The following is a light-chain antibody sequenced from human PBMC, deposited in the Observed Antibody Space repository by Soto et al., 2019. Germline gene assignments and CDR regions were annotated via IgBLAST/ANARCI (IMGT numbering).Light chain of an antibody. CDR3: QPYDDWPPFT. Sequence: EIVMTQSPATLSVSPGERATLSCRAGQSVSSNLAWYQQKPGQAPRLLIYGASTRATGIPVRFSGSGSGTEFTLTISSLRSEDFAVYYCQPYDDWPPFTFGPGTRVDMK. CDR1: QSVSSN. V-gene: IGKV3-15*01. J-gene: IGKJ3*01. CDR2: GAS.